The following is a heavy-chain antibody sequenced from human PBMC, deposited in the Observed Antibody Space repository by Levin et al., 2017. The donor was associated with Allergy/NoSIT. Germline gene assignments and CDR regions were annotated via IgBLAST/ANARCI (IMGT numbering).Heavy chain of an antibody. CDR3: ARRYDYVWGSYLDY. Sequence: GESLKISCAASGFTFSSYGMHWVRQAPGKGLEWVAVISYDGSNKYYADSVKGRFTISRDNSKNTLYLQMNSLRAEDTAVYYCARRYDYVWGSYLDYWGQGTLVTVSS. CDR1: GFTFSSYG. CDR2: ISYDGSNK. V-gene: IGHV3-30*03. J-gene: IGHJ4*02. D-gene: IGHD3-16*01.